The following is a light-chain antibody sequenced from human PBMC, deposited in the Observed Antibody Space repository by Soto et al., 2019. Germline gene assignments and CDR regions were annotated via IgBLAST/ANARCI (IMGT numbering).Light chain of an antibody. CDR2: GAS. Sequence: EIGMTQSPATLSVSPGERATLSCRASQSISSDVAWYQQKPGQAPRLLIYGASTTATGIPARFSGSGSGTELTLTISSLQSEDFAVYNCQQYDKWPRTFGQGTKVEIK. V-gene: IGKV3-15*01. CDR1: QSISSD. CDR3: QQYDKWPRT. J-gene: IGKJ2*01.